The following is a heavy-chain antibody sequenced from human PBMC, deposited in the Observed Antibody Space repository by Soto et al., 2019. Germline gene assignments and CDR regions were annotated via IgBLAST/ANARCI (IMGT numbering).Heavy chain of an antibody. Sequence: SETLSLTCAVYGGSFIGYYCSFSRQPPGKGLEWIGEINHSGSTNYNPSLKSRVTISADTSKNQFSLKLSSATAADTAVYYCAKRGRFLSYFDYWGQGTLVTVSS. V-gene: IGHV4-34*01. D-gene: IGHD3-3*01. CDR1: GGSFIGYY. J-gene: IGHJ4*02. CDR2: INHSGST. CDR3: AKRGRFLSYFDY.